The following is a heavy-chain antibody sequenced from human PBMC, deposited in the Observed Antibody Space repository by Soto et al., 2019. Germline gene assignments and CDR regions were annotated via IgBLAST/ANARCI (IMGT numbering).Heavy chain of an antibody. CDR3: ARGRRVVVAATPTLYY. CDR2: INPSGGST. Sequence: QVQLVQSGAEVKKPGASVKVSCKASGYTFTSCYMHWVRQAPGQGLEWMGIINPSGGSTSYAQKFQGRVTMTRDTSTSTVYMELSSLRSEDTAVYYCARGRRVVVAATPTLYYWGQGTLVTVSS. CDR1: GYTFTSCY. J-gene: IGHJ4*02. D-gene: IGHD2-15*01. V-gene: IGHV1-46*01.